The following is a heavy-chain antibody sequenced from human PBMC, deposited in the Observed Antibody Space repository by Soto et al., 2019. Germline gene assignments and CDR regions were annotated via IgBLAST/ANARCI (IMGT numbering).Heavy chain of an antibody. J-gene: IGHJ4*02. CDR2: IYGGGNGP. D-gene: IGHD6-19*01. CDR1: GFTFSDFA. V-gene: IGHV3-23*01. CDR3: AKMEGLDPWAYSFDY. Sequence: EVQVLKSGGGLVQPGGSLRLSCAATGFTFSDFAMSWVRQAPGKGLEWVSRIYGGGNGPHYADSVKGRVTISRDNSKNTLYLQMNSLRAEDTAVYYCAKMEGLDPWAYSFDYWGQGTQVTVSS.